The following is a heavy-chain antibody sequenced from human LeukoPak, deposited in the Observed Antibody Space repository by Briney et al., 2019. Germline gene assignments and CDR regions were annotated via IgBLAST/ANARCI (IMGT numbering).Heavy chain of an antibody. CDR2: INAGNGNT. CDR1: GYTFTGYF. Sequence: GASVKVSCKASGYTFTGYFMYWVRQAPGQRLEWMGWINAGNGNTKYSQKFQGRVTITRDTSASTAYMELSSLRSEDTAVYYCARDDSGIAVAGTLSYWGQGTLVTVSS. D-gene: IGHD6-19*01. J-gene: IGHJ4*02. CDR3: ARDDSGIAVAGTLSY. V-gene: IGHV1-3*01.